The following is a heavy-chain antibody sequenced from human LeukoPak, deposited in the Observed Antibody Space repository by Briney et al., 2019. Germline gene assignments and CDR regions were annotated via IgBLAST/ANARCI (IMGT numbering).Heavy chain of an antibody. CDR3: AKTAARTWYFDL. D-gene: IGHD6-13*01. J-gene: IGHJ2*01. CDR1: GGSISSISYF. V-gene: IGHV4-39*07. CDR2: IYYSGDT. Sequence: SETLSLTCTVSGGSISSISYFWGWIRQSPGKGLEWIGSIYYSGDTYSNPSLKSRVTISVDTSKNQFSLKVTSVTAADTAVYYCAKTAARTWYFDLWGRGTLVTVSS.